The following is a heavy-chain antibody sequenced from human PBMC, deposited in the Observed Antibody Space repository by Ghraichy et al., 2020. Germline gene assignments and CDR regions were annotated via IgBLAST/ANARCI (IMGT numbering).Heavy chain of an antibody. CDR2: ISGSGGST. D-gene: IGHD2-21*02. J-gene: IGHJ4*02. Sequence: GGSLRLSCAASGFTFSSYAMSWVRQAPGKGLEWVSAISGSGGSTYYADSVKGRFTISRDNSKNTLYLQMNSLRAEDTAVYYCARKRIVVVTGQVDYWGQGTLVTVSS. V-gene: IGHV3-23*01. CDR3: ARKRIVVVTGQVDY. CDR1: GFTFSSYA.